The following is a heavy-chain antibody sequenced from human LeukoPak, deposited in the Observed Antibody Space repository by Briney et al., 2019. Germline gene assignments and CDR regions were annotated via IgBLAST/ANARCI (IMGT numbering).Heavy chain of an antibody. D-gene: IGHD4-23*01. V-gene: IGHV3-49*04. CDR1: GFTFGDYA. J-gene: IGHJ6*02. Sequence: PGGSLRLSCTASGFTFGDYAMSWVRQAPGKGLEWVGFIRSKAYGGTTEYAASVKGRFTISRDDSKSIAYLQMNSLKTEDTAVYYCTRDIPYFRGYGGNPNYYYYGIDVWGQGTTVTVSS. CDR3: TRDIPYFRGYGGNPNYYYYGIDV. CDR2: IRSKAYGGTT.